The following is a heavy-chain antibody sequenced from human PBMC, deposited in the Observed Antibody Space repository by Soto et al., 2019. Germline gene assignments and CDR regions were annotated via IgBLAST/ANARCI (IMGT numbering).Heavy chain of an antibody. J-gene: IGHJ4*02. CDR2: IYYSGST. CDR1: GGSINSGGYY. V-gene: IGHV4-31*03. Sequence: KPSETLSLTCTVSGGSINSGGYYWSWIRQHPGKGLEWIGYIYYSGSTYYNPSLKSRVTISIDTSKNQFSLKLSSVTAADTAVYYCARAQTIFGIITVFDYWGQRTLVTVSS. D-gene: IGHD3-3*01. CDR3: ARAQTIFGIITVFDY.